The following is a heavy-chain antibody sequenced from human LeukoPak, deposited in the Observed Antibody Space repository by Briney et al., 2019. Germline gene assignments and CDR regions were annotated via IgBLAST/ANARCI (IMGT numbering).Heavy chain of an antibody. V-gene: IGHV4-34*01. CDR3: ARTKSGYDPHRRGGYFDY. CDR1: GGSFSGYY. CDR2: INHSGST. Sequence: SETLSLTCAVYGGSFSGYYWSWIRQPPGKGLEWIGEINHSGSTNYNPSLKSRVTISVDTSKNQFSLKLSSVTAADTAVYYCARTKSGYDPHRRGGYFDYWGQGTLGTVS. J-gene: IGHJ4*02. D-gene: IGHD5-12*01.